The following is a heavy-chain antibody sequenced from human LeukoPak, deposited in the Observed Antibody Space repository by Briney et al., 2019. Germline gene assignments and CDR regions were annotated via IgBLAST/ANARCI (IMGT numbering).Heavy chain of an antibody. Sequence: SETLSLTCTVSGYAIISGGFSWNWIRQPPGKGLEWIGCIYDRGPAHYNPSLKSRFTISVDRPKNQFFLNVTSLTAADTAVYYCARDSRYSGSWYRNAFDIWGQGTMVTVSS. J-gene: IGHJ3*02. D-gene: IGHD6-13*01. V-gene: IGHV4-30-2*01. CDR1: GYAIISGGFS. CDR3: ARDSRYSGSWYRNAFDI. CDR2: IYDRGPA.